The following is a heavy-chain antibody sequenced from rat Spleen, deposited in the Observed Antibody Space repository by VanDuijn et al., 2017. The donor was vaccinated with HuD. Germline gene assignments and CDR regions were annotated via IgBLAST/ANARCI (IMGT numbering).Heavy chain of an antibody. V-gene: IGHV2-43*01. CDR1: GFSLSSSH. CDR2: IWTGGST. Sequence: QVQLKESGPGLVQSSQTLSLTCTVSGFSLSSSHVTWVRQPPGKGLEWLGIIWTGGSTAYNSLLKSRLSITRDTSKSQVFLIMNSLQTEDTATYYCARDNYGYSYWGQGVMVTVSS. J-gene: IGHJ2*01. D-gene: IGHD1-11*01. CDR3: ARDNYGYSY.